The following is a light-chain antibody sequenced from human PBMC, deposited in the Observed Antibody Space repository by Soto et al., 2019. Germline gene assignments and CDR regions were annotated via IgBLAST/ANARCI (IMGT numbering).Light chain of an antibody. CDR3: QHRSNWRT. Sequence: EIVLTQSPATLSLSPGERATLSCRASQSVSSYLAWYQQKPGQAPRLLIYDASNRATGIPARFSGSGSGTDFTLTISSLEPEVFAGYYCQHRSNWRTFGGGTKVEIK. CDR1: QSVSSY. V-gene: IGKV3-11*01. CDR2: DAS. J-gene: IGKJ4*01.